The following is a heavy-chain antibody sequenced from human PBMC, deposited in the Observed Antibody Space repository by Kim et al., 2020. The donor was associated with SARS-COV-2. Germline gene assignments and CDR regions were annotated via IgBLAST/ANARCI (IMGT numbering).Heavy chain of an antibody. D-gene: IGHD3-22*01. CDR2: IYYSGNT. CDR3: ARDANYFDGSGDSV. CDR1: GASVNSYY. J-gene: IGHJ4*01. V-gene: IGHV4-59*02. Sequence: SETLSHTCTVSGASVNSYYSSWYRQPPGKGLEWIGCIYYSGNTKYNPSLKSRVTISLDRSKNQFSLKLRSVTPADTAIYYCARDANYFDGSGDSVWGHGSLVTVSS.